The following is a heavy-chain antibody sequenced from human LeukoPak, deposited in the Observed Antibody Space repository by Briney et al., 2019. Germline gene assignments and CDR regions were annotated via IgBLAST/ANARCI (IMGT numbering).Heavy chain of an antibody. V-gene: IGHV4-39*07. Sequence: SETLSLTCTVSGGSISSSSYYWGWIRQPPGKGLEWIGRIYYSGSTYYNPSLKSRVTISPDTSNNQFSLKLNSVTAADTAVYYCAKFALRYCSGGSCHPFDYWGQGTLVTVSS. CDR1: GGSISSSSYY. CDR2: IYYSGST. D-gene: IGHD2-15*01. CDR3: AKFALRYCSGGSCHPFDY. J-gene: IGHJ4*02.